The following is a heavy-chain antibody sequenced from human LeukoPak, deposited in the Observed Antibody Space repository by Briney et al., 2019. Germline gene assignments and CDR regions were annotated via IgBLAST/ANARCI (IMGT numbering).Heavy chain of an antibody. D-gene: IGHD3-22*01. Sequence: ASVKVSCKASGYTFSGYLIHWVRQAPGQGLEWMGWINPNSGGTNSAQRFQGRVNMTRDTSINTSYMELSSLRPDDTAVYYCARMRSQDNYYDSSGYYETYDYWGQGTLVTVSS. J-gene: IGHJ4*02. CDR1: GYTFSGYL. CDR3: ARMRSQDNYYDSSGYYETYDY. V-gene: IGHV1-2*02. CDR2: INPNSGGT.